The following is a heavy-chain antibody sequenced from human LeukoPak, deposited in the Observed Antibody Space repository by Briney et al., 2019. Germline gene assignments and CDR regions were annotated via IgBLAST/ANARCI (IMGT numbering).Heavy chain of an antibody. V-gene: IGHV3-9*01. J-gene: IGHJ4*02. Sequence: PGRSLRLSCAASGFTFDDYAMHWVRHAPGKGLEWVSGISWNSGSIGYADSVKGRFTISRDNSKNTLYLQMNSLRAEDTAVYYCAKDERRYCSSTSCYYPVDYWGQGTLVTVSS. CDR3: AKDERRYCSSTSCYYPVDY. CDR2: ISWNSGSI. D-gene: IGHD2-2*01. CDR1: GFTFDDYA.